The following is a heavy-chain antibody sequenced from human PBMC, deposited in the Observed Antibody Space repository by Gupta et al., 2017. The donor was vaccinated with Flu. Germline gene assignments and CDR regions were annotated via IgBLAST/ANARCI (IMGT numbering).Heavy chain of an antibody. CDR3: ARSSRCGGDCYLAY. CDR1: Y. V-gene: IGHV4-39*01. Sequence: YWGWIRQPSGKGLEWIGTIYYSGATYYNESLKSRASISVDASKNQMSLNLISVTAADTAVYYCARSSRCGGDCYLAYWGQGTPVTVS. D-gene: IGHD2-21*01. J-gene: IGHJ4*02. CDR2: IYYSGAT.